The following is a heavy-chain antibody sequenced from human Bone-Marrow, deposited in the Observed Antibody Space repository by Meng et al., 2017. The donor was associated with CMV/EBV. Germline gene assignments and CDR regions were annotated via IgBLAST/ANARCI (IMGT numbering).Heavy chain of an antibody. CDR3: SYGSGSYYPFDY. CDR2: INPNSGGT. V-gene: IGHV1-2*02. D-gene: IGHD3-10*01. J-gene: IGHJ4*02. CDR1: GYTFTGYY. Sequence: QVQVVQSGAEVKEAGASVKVSCKASGYTFTGYYMHWVGQAPGQGLEWMGWINPNSGGTNYAQKFQGRVTMTRDTSISTAYMELSRLRSDDTAVYYCSYGSGSYYPFDYWGQGTLVTVSS.